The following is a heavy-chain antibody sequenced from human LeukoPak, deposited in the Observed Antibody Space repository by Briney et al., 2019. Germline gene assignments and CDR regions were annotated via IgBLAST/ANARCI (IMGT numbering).Heavy chain of an antibody. V-gene: IGHV4-39*07. CDR2: IYYSGST. CDR1: GGSISSSSYY. D-gene: IGHD2-15*01. J-gene: IGHJ5*02. CDR3: SAPRYCSGGSCYSNQGFDP. Sequence: SETLSLTCTVSGGSISSSSYYWGWIRQPPGKGLEWIGSIYYSGSTYYNPSLKSRVTISVDTSKNQFSLKLSSVTAADTAVYYCSAPRYCSGGSCYSNQGFDPWGQGTLVTVSS.